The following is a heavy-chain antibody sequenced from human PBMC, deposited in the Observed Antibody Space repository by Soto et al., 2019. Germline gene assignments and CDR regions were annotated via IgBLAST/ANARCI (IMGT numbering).Heavy chain of an antibody. CDR2: INHSGST. Sequence: PSETLSLSCAVYGGSFSGYYWSWIRQPPGKGLEWIGEINHSGSTNYNPSLKSRVTISVDTSKNQFSLKLSSVTAADTAVYYCVRGWLQPPNWFDPWVQGTLVTVSS. J-gene: IGHJ5*02. CDR3: VRGWLQPPNWFDP. V-gene: IGHV4-34*01. D-gene: IGHD5-12*01. CDR1: GGSFSGYY.